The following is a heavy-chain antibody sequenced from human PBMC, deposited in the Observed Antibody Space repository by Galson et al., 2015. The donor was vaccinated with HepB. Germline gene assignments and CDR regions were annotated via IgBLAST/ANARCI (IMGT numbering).Heavy chain of an antibody. J-gene: IGHJ6*02. CDR1: GFTFDDYA. D-gene: IGHD2-15*01. CDR2: INWNSDSL. CDR3: AKASARGSYYYYYGMDV. Sequence: LRLSCAASGFTFDDYAMHWVRQAPGKGLEWVSYINWNSDSLDYADSVKGRFTISRDNTKNSLYLQMNSLRPDDTALYYCAKASARGSYYYYYGMDVWGQGTTVTVSS. V-gene: IGHV3-9*01.